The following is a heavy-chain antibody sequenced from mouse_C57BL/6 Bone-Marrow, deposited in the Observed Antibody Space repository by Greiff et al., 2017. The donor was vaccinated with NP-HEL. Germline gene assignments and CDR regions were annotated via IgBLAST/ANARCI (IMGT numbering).Heavy chain of an antibody. CDR2: IHPNSGST. Sequence: QIQLQQPGAELVKPGASVKLSCKASGYTFTSYWMHWVKQRPGQGLEWIGMIHPNSGSTNYNEKFKSKATLTVDKSSSTAYMQLSSLTSEDSAVYYCARWVIGDGPTGDGAWFAYWGQGTLVTVSA. CDR1: GYTFTSYW. J-gene: IGHJ3*01. V-gene: IGHV1-64*01. D-gene: IGHD2-14*01. CDR3: ARWVIGDGPTGDGAWFAY.